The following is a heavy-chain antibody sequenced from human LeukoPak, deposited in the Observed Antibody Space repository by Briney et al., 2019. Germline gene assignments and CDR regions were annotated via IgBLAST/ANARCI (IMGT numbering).Heavy chain of an antibody. CDR3: ARTGTYSSHAFDI. CDR2: IYPGDSDT. J-gene: IGHJ3*02. D-gene: IGHD2-21*01. CDR1: GYSITSYW. Sequence: GESLKISCKGSGYSITSYWIGWVRQMPGKGLEWMGIIYPGDSDTRYSPSFQGQVTISADKSISTAYLQWSSLKASDTAMYYCARTGTYSSHAFDIWGQGTMVTVSS. V-gene: IGHV5-51*01.